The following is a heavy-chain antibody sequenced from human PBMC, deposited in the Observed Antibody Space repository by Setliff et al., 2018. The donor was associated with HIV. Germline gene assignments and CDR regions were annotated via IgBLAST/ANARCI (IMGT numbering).Heavy chain of an antibody. V-gene: IGHV1-3*01. CDR1: GYTFTNYA. Sequence: SVKVSCKASGYTFTNYAIHWVRQVPGQRLEWMGWIIPGNANIRYSQNFHGRVSFTRDTSANTAYMELSSPIFEDSAVYYCAREVGSKMESDTWGFSIWGQGTKVTVSS. D-gene: IGHD7-27*01. J-gene: IGHJ3*02. CDR3: AREVGSKMESDTWGFSI. CDR2: IIPGNANI.